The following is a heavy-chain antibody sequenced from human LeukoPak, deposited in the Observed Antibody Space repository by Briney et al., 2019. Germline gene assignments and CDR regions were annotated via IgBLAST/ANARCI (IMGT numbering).Heavy chain of an antibody. CDR1: GFTFSSYG. J-gene: IGHJ4*02. V-gene: IGHV3-21*01. D-gene: IGHD3-22*01. CDR3: AKEGGVTMIVAGFDY. Sequence: GGSLRLSCAASGFTFSSYGMNWVRQAPGKGLEWVSSISSSSSYIYYADSVKGRFTISRDNAKNSLYLQMNSLRAEDTAVYYCAKEGGVTMIVAGFDYWGQGTLVTVSS. CDR2: ISSSSSYI.